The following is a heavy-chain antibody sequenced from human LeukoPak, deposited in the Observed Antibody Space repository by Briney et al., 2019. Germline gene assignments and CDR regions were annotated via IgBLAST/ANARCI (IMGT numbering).Heavy chain of an antibody. J-gene: IGHJ4*02. V-gene: IGHV4-31*03. D-gene: IGHD1-26*01. CDR1: GGSISGGGYY. CDR2: IYYSGST. Sequence: PSETLSLTCTVSGGSISGGGYYWSWIRQHPGKGLEWIGYIYYSGSTYYNPSLKSRVTISVDTSKNQFSLKLSSVTAADTAVYYCATYSGSLYYFDYWGQGTLATVSS. CDR3: ATYSGSLYYFDY.